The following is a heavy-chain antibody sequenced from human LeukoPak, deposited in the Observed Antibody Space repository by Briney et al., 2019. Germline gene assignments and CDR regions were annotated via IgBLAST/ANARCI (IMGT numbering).Heavy chain of an antibody. Sequence: SETLSLTCTVSGGSISSYYWSWIRQPPGKGLEWIGYIYYSGSTNYNPSLKSRVTISVDTSKNQFSLKLSSVTAADTAVYYCARLPDCGGDCWGGGVGYYFDYWGQGTLVTVSS. CDR1: GGSISSYY. CDR3: ARLPDCGGDCWGGGVGYYFDY. V-gene: IGHV4-59*08. J-gene: IGHJ4*02. D-gene: IGHD2-21*02. CDR2: IYYSGST.